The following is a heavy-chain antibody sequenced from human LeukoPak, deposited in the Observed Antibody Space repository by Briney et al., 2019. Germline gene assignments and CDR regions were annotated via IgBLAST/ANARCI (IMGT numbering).Heavy chain of an antibody. V-gene: IGHV3-23*01. CDR1: GFTFGSYA. CDR3: AKLSLFGDFFRTLYYMDV. CDR2: ISISAYGT. D-gene: IGHD3-10*02. Sequence: GGSLKLSCTASGFTFGSYAMSWVRQSPGKGLEWVSSISISAYGTYYGDSVKGRFTITRDDSKNTLSLQMSSLRAEDTAIYYCAKLSLFGDFFRTLYYMDVWGKGTSVIVSS. J-gene: IGHJ6*03.